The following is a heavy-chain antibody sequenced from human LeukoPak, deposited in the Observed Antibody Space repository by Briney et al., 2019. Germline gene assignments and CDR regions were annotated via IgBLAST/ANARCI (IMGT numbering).Heavy chain of an antibody. J-gene: IGHJ3*02. V-gene: IGHV1-24*01. CDR1: GYTLTELS. CDR3: ARDPQWEPDAFDI. Sequence: VASVKVSCKVSGYTLTELSMHWVRQAPGKGLEWMGGFDPEDGETIYAQKFQGRVTMTEDTSTSTAYMELRSLRSDDTAVYYCARDPQWEPDAFDIWGQGTMVTVSS. D-gene: IGHD1-26*01. CDR2: FDPEDGET.